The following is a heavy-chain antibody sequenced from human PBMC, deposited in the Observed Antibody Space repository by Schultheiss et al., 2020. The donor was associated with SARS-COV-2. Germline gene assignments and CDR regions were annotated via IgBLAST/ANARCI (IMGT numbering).Heavy chain of an antibody. CDR1: GYTFTSYG. CDR2: INPNSGGT. D-gene: IGHD3-10*01. V-gene: IGHV1-2*02. J-gene: IGHJ4*02. Sequence: GESLKISCKASGYTFTSYGISWVRQAPGQGLEWMGWINPNSGGTNYAQKFQGRVTMTRDTSISTAYMELSRLRSDDTAVYYCASVSGTDFDYWGQGTLVTVSS. CDR3: ASVSGTDFDY.